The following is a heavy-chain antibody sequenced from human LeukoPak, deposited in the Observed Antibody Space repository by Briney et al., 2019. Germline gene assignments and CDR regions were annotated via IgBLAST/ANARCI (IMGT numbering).Heavy chain of an antibody. V-gene: IGHV4-4*09. CDR3: ARGGGAYSGYDLDY. CDR2: IYASGGT. J-gene: IGHJ4*02. CDR1: GGSISNYY. D-gene: IGHD5-12*01. Sequence: PSETLSLTCTVSGGSISNYYWSWIRRPPGKGLEWIGYIYASGGTNYNPSLKSRVTISVDTSKNQFSLKLSSVTAADTAVYYCARGGGAYSGYDLDYWGQGTLVTVSS.